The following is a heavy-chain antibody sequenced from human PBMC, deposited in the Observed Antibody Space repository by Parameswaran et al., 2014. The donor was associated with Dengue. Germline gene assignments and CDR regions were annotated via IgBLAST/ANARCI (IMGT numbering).Heavy chain of an antibody. V-gene: IGHV3-9*01. CDR2: ISWNSGSI. D-gene: IGHD3-10*01. CDR3: AKGPNYYGSGRRTFDI. J-gene: IGHJ3*02. Sequence: WIRQPPGKGLEWVSGISWNSGSIGYADSVKGRFTISRDNAKNSLYLQMNSLRAEDTALYYCAKGPNYYGSGRRTFDIWGQGTMVTVSS.